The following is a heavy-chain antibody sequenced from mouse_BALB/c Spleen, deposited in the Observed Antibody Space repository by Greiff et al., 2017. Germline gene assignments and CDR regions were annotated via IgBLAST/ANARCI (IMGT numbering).Heavy chain of an antibody. CDR1: GYTFTSYW. V-gene: IGHV1-7*01. CDR2: INPSTGYT. Sequence: QVQLQQSGAELAKPGASVKMSCKASGYTFTSYWMHWVKQRPGQGLEWIGYINPSTGYTEYNQKFKDEATLTADKSSSTAYMQLSSLTSEDSAVYYCARSPYGNYDYWGQGTTLTVSS. CDR3: ARSPYGNYDY. D-gene: IGHD2-1*01. J-gene: IGHJ2*01.